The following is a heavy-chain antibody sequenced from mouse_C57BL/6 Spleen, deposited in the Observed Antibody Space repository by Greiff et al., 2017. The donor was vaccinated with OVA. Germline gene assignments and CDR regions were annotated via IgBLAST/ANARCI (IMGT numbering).Heavy chain of an antibody. V-gene: IGHV1-50*01. CDR3: ARRRSIYAMDY. J-gene: IGHJ4*01. CDR1: GYTFTSYW. D-gene: IGHD2-10*02. CDR2: IDPSDSYT. Sequence: QVQLQQPGAELVKPGASVKLSCKASGYTFTSYWMQWVKQRPGQGLEWIGEIDPSDSYTNYNQKFKGKATLTVDTSPSTAYMQLSSLTSEDSAVYYCARRRSIYAMDYWGQGTSVTVSS.